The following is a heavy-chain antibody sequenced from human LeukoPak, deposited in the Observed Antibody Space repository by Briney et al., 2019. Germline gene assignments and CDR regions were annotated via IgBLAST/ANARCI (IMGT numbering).Heavy chain of an antibody. D-gene: IGHD2-15*01. CDR2: INPNSGGT. CDR3: AYDLVVVAATPV. Sequence: ASVKVSCKASGYTFTGYYMHWVRQAPGQGLEWMGRINPNSGGTNYAQKFQGRVTMTRDTSIGTAYMELSRLRSDDTAVYYCAYDLVVVAATPVWGQGTLVTVSS. J-gene: IGHJ4*02. CDR1: GYTFTGYY. V-gene: IGHV1-2*06.